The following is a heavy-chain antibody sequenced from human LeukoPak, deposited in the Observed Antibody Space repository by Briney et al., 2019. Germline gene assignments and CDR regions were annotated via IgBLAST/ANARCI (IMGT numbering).Heavy chain of an antibody. CDR3: AREGWFGELPPGGMDV. V-gene: IGHV3-30-3*01. J-gene: IGHJ6*02. CDR2: ISYDGSNK. Sequence: GGSLRLSCAASGFTFSSYAMSWVRQAPGKGLEWVAVISYDGSNKYYADSVKGRFTISRDNSKNTLYLQMNSLRAEDTAVYYCAREGWFGELPPGGMDVWGQGTTVTVSS. CDR1: GFTFSSYA. D-gene: IGHD3-10*01.